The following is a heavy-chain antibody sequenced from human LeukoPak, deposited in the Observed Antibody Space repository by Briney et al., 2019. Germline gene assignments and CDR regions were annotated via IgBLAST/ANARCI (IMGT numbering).Heavy chain of an antibody. Sequence: SGPTLVNPTQPLTLTCTFSGFSLSTRGVGVGWIRQPPGKALEWLALIYWDDDKRYSPSLKSRLTITKDTSKNQVVLTMTNMDPVDTATYYCASSGATYHYLDYWGQGTLVTVSS. CDR2: IYWDDDK. CDR3: ASSGATYHYLDY. D-gene: IGHD5-12*01. CDR1: GFSLSTRGVG. J-gene: IGHJ4*02. V-gene: IGHV2-5*02.